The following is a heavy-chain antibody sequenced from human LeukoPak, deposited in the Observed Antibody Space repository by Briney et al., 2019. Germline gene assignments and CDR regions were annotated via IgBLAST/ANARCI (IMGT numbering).Heavy chain of an antibody. V-gene: IGHV1-2*02. J-gene: IGHJ4*02. D-gene: IGHD3-10*01. CDR1: GYTFTGYY. CDR2: INPNSGGT. Sequence: GASVKVSCKASGYTFTGYYMHWVRQAPGQGLEWMGWINPNSGGTNYAQKFQGRVTMTRGTSISTAYMELSRLRSDDTAVYYCARDNRKGLLWFGELSLWGQGTLVTVSS. CDR3: ARDNRKGLLWFGELSL.